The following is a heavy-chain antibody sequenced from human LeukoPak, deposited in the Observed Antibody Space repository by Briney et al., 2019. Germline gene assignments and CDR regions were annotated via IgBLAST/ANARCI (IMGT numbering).Heavy chain of an antibody. Sequence: GRSLRLSCAASGFTFSSYAMHWVRQAPGKGLEWVAVISYDGSNKYYADSVKGRFTISRDNSKNTLYLQMNSLRAEDTAVYYCARDDCSSTSCYVLYNWGQGTLGTVSS. CDR2: ISYDGSNK. V-gene: IGHV3-30-3*01. CDR3: ARDDCSSTSCYVLYN. D-gene: IGHD2-2*01. J-gene: IGHJ4*02. CDR1: GFTFSSYA.